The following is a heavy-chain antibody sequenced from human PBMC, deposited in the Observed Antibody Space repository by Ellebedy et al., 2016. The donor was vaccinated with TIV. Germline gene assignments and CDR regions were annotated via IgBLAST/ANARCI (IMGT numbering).Heavy chain of an antibody. CDR3: AREDPMVRGAINYGTDV. V-gene: IGHV4-34*01. J-gene: IGHJ6*02. CDR2: IDHSGST. D-gene: IGHD3-10*01. Sequence: SETLSLXCAVYGGSFSDNYWSWIRQPPGKRLECIGEIDHSGSTNYNPSLKSRVTISVDTSKNQFFLKLISVTAADKADYYCAREDPMVRGAINYGTDVWGQGTTVSVSS. CDR1: GGSFSDNY.